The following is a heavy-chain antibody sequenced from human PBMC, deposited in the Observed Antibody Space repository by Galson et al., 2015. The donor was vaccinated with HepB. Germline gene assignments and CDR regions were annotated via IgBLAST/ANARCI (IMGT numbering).Heavy chain of an antibody. D-gene: IGHD2-2*01. CDR2: ISGSGGST. V-gene: IGHV3-23*01. CDR3: AKVKVPRLSGLDY. J-gene: IGHJ4*02. Sequence: SLRLSCAASGFTFSSYAMSWVRQAPGKGLEWVSAISGSGGSTYYADSVKGRFTISRDNSKNTLYLQMNSLRAEDTAVYYCAKVKVPRLSGLDYWGQGTLVTVSS. CDR1: GFTFSSYA.